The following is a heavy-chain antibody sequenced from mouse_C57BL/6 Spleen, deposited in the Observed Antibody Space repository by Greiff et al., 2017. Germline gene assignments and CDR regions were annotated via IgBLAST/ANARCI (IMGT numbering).Heavy chain of an antibody. CDR3: ARVDGGGYFDV. V-gene: IGHV5-16*01. CDR1: GFTFSDYY. D-gene: IGHD2-3*01. J-gene: IGHJ1*03. CDR2: INYDGSST. Sequence: EVQVVESEGGLVQPGSSMKLSCTASGFTFSDYYMAWVRQVPEKGLEWVANINYDGSSTYYLDSLKSRFIISRDNAKNILYLQLSSLKSEDTAAYYCARVDGGGYFDVWGTGTTVTVSS.